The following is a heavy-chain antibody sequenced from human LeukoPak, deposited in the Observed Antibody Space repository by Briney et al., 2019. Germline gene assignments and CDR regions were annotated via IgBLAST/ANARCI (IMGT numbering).Heavy chain of an antibody. CDR3: ARWSGTFFDY. J-gene: IGHJ4*02. D-gene: IGHD3-10*01. Sequence: PSETLSLTCAVYGGSFSGYYWSWIRQPPGKGLEWIGEINHSGSTNYNPSLKSRVTISVDTSKNQFSLKLSSVTAADTAVYYCARWSGTFFDYWGQGTLVTVSS. CDR1: GGSFSGYY. V-gene: IGHV4-34*01. CDR2: INHSGST.